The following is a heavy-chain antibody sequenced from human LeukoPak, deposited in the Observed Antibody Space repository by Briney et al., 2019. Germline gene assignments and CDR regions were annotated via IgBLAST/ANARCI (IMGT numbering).Heavy chain of an antibody. Sequence: SETLSLTCAVYGGSFSGYYWSWIRQPPGKGLEWIGSIYYSGSTYYNPSLKGRVTISVDTSKNQFSLKLSSVTAADTAVYYCARLLWAPAAPDYYYYYGMDVWGQGTTVTVSS. J-gene: IGHJ6*02. CDR1: GGSFSGYY. CDR2: IYYSGST. D-gene: IGHD2-2*01. CDR3: ARLLWAPAAPDYYYYYGMDV. V-gene: IGHV4-34*01.